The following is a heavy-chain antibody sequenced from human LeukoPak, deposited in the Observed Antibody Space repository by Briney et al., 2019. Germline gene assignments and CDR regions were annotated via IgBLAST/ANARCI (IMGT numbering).Heavy chain of an antibody. CDR3: VRDLRFIGGSNWFDP. Sequence: GGSLRLSCATSGFIFSDYTMNWVRQAPGKGLEWVSPVSYTGTYTFYADSVKGSFTISRDNAKHSLYLQMDSLRVDDSALYYCVRDLRFIGGSNWFDPWGQGTQVIVSS. V-gene: IGHV3-21*01. J-gene: IGHJ5*02. D-gene: IGHD3-3*01. CDR2: VSYTGTYT. CDR1: GFIFSDYT.